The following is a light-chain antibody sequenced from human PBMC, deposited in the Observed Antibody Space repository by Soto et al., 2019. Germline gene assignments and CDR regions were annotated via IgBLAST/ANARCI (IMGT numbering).Light chain of an antibody. CDR1: QGISIY. Sequence: DIQMTQSPSSLSASVGDRVTITCRASQGISIYLAWYQQKPGKVPKLLIYAASTLQSGVPSRFSGSGSETHFTLTINSLQPEDVATYYCQKYNSAPLTFGEGTKVEIK. V-gene: IGKV1-27*01. J-gene: IGKJ4*01. CDR2: AAS. CDR3: QKYNSAPLT.